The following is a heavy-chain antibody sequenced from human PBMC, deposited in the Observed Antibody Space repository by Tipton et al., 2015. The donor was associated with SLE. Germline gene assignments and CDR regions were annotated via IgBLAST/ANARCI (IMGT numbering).Heavy chain of an antibody. D-gene: IGHD5-12*01. CDR3: ARGSFSRYSSYFDL. Sequence: TLSLTCAVSGYSITSGYYWGWIRQPPGKGLEWIGSIYHSGSTNYNPSLKSRVTISVDTSKNQFSLKLSSVTAADTAVYYCARGSFSRYSSYFDLWGRGTLVTVSS. V-gene: IGHV4-38-2*01. CDR2: IYHSGST. CDR1: GYSITSGYY. J-gene: IGHJ2*01.